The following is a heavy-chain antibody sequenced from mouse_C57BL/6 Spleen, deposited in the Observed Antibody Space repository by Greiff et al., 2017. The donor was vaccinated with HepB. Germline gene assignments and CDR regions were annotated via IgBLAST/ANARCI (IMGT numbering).Heavy chain of an antibody. D-gene: IGHD1-1*01. V-gene: IGHV5-17*01. CDR3: ARGYYGSSPWYFDV. J-gene: IGHJ1*03. CDR1: GFTFSDYG. Sequence: EVKLMESGGGLVKPGGSLKLSCAASGFTFSDYGMHWVRQAPEKGLEWVAYISSGSSTIYYAETVKGRFTISRDNAKNTLFLQMTSLRSEDTAMYYCARGYYGSSPWYFDVWGTGTTVTVSS. CDR2: ISSGSSTI.